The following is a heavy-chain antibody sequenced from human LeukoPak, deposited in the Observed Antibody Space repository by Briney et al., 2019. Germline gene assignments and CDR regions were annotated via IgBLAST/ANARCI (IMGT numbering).Heavy chain of an antibody. CDR3: ARADSSSWYYFDY. V-gene: IGHV4-59*01. J-gene: IGHJ4*02. CDR2: IYYSGST. CDR1: GGSISSYY. D-gene: IGHD6-13*01. Sequence: PSETLSLTCTVSGGSISSYYWSWIRQPPGEGLEWIGYIYYSGSTNYNPSLKSRVTISVDTSKNQFSLKLSSVTAADTAVYYCARADSSSWYYFDYWGQGTLVTVSS.